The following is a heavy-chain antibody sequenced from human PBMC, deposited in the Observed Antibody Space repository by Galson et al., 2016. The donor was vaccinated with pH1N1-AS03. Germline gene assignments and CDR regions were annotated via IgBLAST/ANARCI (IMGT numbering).Heavy chain of an antibody. D-gene: IGHD6-6*01. Sequence: CAASGFTFSNAWMSWVRQAPGKGLGWVGRVKRKTDGGTTDYAAPVKGRFTISRDDSKDTVYMQMDSLKTEDTAVYYCTTDSGRSSSIWFDPWGQGTLVTVSS. CDR3: TTDSGRSSSIWFDP. CDR2: VKRKTDGGTT. V-gene: IGHV3-15*01. CDR1: GFTFSNAW. J-gene: IGHJ5*02.